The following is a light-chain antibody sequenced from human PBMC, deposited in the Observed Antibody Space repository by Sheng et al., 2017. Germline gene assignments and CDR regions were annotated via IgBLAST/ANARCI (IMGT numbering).Light chain of an antibody. J-gene: IGKJ4*01. CDR3: QQYTSYPLT. V-gene: IGKV1-27*01. Sequence: IQLTQSPSSLSASVGDRVTITCRASQGISSYLAWYQQKPGKAPKLLIYAASTLHSGVPSRFSGRGSGTDFTLTISSLQPDDFATYYCQQYTSYPLTFGGGTKVEIK. CDR2: AAS. CDR1: QGISSY.